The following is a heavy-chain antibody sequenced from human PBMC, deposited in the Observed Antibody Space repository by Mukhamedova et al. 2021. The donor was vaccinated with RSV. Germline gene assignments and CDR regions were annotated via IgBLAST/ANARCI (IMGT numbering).Heavy chain of an antibody. V-gene: IGHV1-46*01. CDR2: INPSGGST. J-gene: IGHJ6*02. CDR3: ARDSYGDYAYYYYGMDV. Sequence: GQGLEWMGIINPSGGSTSYAQKFQGRVTMTRDTSTSTVYMELSSLRSEDTAVYYCARDSYGDYAYYYYGMDVWGRGTRVTVSS. D-gene: IGHD4-17*01.